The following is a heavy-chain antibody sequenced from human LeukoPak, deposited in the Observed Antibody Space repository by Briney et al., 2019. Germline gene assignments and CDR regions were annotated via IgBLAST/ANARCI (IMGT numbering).Heavy chain of an antibody. CDR3: TTATRWLAFDH. V-gene: IGHV4-59*11. J-gene: IGHJ4*02. Sequence: SETLSLTCTLSGGSITTHFCSWSRHPPGKGLVWIGNIYYSGTTNYNPSLKSGVTISMDTSNNQLSLQLTSVTAADTAVYYCTTATRWLAFDHWGGGILVTVSS. CDR2: IYYSGTT. D-gene: IGHD6-19*01. CDR1: GGSITTHF.